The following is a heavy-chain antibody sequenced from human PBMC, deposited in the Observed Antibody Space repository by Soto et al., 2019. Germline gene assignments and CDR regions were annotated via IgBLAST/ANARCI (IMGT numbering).Heavy chain of an antibody. CDR2: IWYDGSNK. Sequence: GGSLRLSCAASGFTFSSYGMHWVRQAPGKGLEWVAVIWYDGSNKYYADSVKGRFTISRDNSKNTLYLQMNSLRAEDTAVYYCARDLLSVSLEWPDYFDYWGQGTLVTVSS. CDR1: GFTFSSYG. CDR3: ARDLLSVSLEWPDYFDY. V-gene: IGHV3-33*01. D-gene: IGHD3-3*01. J-gene: IGHJ4*02.